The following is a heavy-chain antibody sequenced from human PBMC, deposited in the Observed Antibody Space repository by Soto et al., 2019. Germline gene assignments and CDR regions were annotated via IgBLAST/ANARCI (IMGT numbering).Heavy chain of an antibody. CDR3: ARVLGNDAFDI. CDR1: CSPIGIPNW. J-gene: IGHJ3*02. CDR2: IYHSGST. V-gene: IGHV4-4*02. D-gene: IGHD3-3*02. Sequence: TLSLTCPLYCSPIGIPNWWSWVRQPPGKGLEWIGEIYHSGSTNYNPSLKSRVTISVDKSKNQFSLKLSSVTAADTAVYYCARVLGNDAFDIWGQGTMVS.